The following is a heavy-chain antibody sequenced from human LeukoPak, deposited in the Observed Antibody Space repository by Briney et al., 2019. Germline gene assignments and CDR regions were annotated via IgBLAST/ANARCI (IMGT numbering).Heavy chain of an antibody. D-gene: IGHD2/OR15-2a*01. CDR3: ARDYPTYGIVTIFDY. CDR1: GFTVSSNY. V-gene: IGHV3-53*01. CDR2: ITASGGST. J-gene: IGHJ4*02. Sequence: TGGSLRLSCAASGFTVSSNYMSWVRQARGKWLEWVSSITASGGSTYCADSVKGRFTISRDNSKNTLYLQMSSLRAEDTAVYYCARDYPTYGIVTIFDYWGQGTLVTVSS.